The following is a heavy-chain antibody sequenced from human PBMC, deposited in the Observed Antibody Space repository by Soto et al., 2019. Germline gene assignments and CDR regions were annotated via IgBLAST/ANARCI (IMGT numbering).Heavy chain of an antibody. V-gene: IGHV4-59*01. CDR3: ARDKWEPTYYYYYGMDV. CDR2: IHYSGSP. J-gene: IGHJ6*02. CDR1: GGSISSYY. D-gene: IGHD1-26*01. Sequence: SETLSLTCTVSGGSISSYYWTWIRQPPGKGLECIGYIHYSGSPNYNPSLKSRATISVDTSKNQFSLKLSSVTAADTAVYYCARDKWEPTYYYYYGMDVWGQGTTVTVSS.